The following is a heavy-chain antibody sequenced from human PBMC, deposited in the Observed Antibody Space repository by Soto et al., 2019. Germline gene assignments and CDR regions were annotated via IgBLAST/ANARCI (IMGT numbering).Heavy chain of an antibody. Sequence: SETLSLTCTVSGGSISSGGYYWSWIRQHPGKGLEWIGYIYYSGSTYYNPSLKSRVTISVDTSKNQFSLKMSSVTAADTAVYYCARAYPYIVVVPAATTHYFDYWGQGTLVTVSS. J-gene: IGHJ4*02. CDR3: ARAYPYIVVVPAATTHYFDY. V-gene: IGHV4-31*03. CDR1: GGSISSGGYY. CDR2: IYYSGST. D-gene: IGHD2-2*01.